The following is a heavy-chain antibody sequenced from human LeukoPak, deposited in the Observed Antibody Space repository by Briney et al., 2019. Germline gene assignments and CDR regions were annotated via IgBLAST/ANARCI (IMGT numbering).Heavy chain of an antibody. CDR3: ASGSSGYYYYYGMDV. CDR1: GGSISSGGYY. J-gene: IGHJ6*02. D-gene: IGHD3-10*01. CDR2: IYYSGST. V-gene: IGHV4-31*03. Sequence: SETLSLTCTVSGGSISSGGYYWSWIRQHPGKGLEWIGYIYYSGSTYYNPSLKSRVTISVDTSKNQFSLKLSSVTAADTAVYYCASGSSGYYYYYGMDVWGQGTTVTVSS.